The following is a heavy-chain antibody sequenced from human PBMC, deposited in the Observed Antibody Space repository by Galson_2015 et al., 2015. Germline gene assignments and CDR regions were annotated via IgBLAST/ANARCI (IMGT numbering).Heavy chain of an antibody. J-gene: IGHJ4*02. CDR3: AREVAGGSGSYYGY. Sequence: SLRLSCAVSGFTFSSYEMNWVRQAPGKGLERVSYISSRSSTIYYADSVKGRFTISRDNAKNSLYLQMNSLRAEDTAVYYCAREVAGGSGSYYGYWGQGTLVTVSS. CDR2: ISSRSSTI. V-gene: IGHV3-48*03. CDR1: GFTFSSYE. D-gene: IGHD3-10*01.